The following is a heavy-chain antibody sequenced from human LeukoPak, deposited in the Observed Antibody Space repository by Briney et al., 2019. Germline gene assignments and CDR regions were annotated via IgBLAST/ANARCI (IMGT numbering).Heavy chain of an antibody. CDR3: ARGAVASTDIGDY. D-gene: IGHD6-19*01. V-gene: IGHV4-34*01. CDR1: GGSFSGYY. J-gene: IGHJ4*02. Sequence: SETLSLTCAVYGGSFSGYYWSWIRQPPGKGLEWIGEINHSGSTNYNSSLKSRVTISVDTSKNQFSLKLSSVTAADTAVYYCARGAVASTDIGDYWGQGTLVTVSS. CDR2: INHSGST.